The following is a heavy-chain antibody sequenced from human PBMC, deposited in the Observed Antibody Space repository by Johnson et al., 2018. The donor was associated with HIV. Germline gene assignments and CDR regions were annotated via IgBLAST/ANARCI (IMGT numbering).Heavy chain of an antibody. CDR1: GFTFSSYW. V-gene: IGHV3-7*01. D-gene: IGHD2-2*02. CDR2: IKQDGSEK. CDR3: ARDDTEADGAFDI. Sequence: VQLVESGGGVVQPGRSLRLSCAASGFTFSSYWTSWVRQAPGKGLEWVANIKQDGSEKYDVDSVKGRFTISRDNAKNSLYLQMNSLRAEDTAVYYCARDDTEADGAFDIWGQGTMVTVSS. J-gene: IGHJ3*02.